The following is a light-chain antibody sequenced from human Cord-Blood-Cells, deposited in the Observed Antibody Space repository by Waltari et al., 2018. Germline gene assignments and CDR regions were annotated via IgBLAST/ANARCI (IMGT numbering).Light chain of an antibody. CDR1: QSVSSN. J-gene: IGKJ4*01. V-gene: IGKV3-15*01. CDR3: QQYNNWPPVT. CDR2: GAS. Sequence: EIVMTQSPATLSVSPGERATLSCRASQSVSSNLAWYQQKPGQAPGLLIYGASTRATGIPARFSGSGSVTEFTLTISSLQSEDFAVYYCQQYNNWPPVTFGGGTKVEIK.